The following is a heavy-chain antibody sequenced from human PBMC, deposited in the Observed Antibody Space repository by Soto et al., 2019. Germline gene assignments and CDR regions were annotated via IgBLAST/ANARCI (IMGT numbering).Heavy chain of an antibody. D-gene: IGHD3-10*01. V-gene: IGHV3-33*01. CDR3: ARPRHYYGSGSLMNFDY. CDR2: IWYDGSNK. CDR1: GFTFISYG. Sequence: GGSLRLSCAASGFTFISYGMHWVRQAPGKGLEWVAVIWYDGSNKYYADSVKGRFTISRDNSKNTLYLQMNSLRAEDMAVYYCARPRHYYGSGSLMNFDYWGQGTLVTVSS. J-gene: IGHJ4*02.